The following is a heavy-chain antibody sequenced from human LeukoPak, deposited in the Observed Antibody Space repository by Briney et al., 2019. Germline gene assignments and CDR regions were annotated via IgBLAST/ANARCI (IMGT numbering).Heavy chain of an antibody. V-gene: IGHV3-21*01. D-gene: IGHD2-15*01. Sequence: GGPLRLSCAASGFTFSSYSMNWVRQAPGKGLEWVSSISSSSSYIYYADSVKGRFIISRDNAKNSLYLQMNSLRAEDTAVYYCARDSSGGSCYDYWGQGTLVTVSS. CDR1: GFTFSSYS. J-gene: IGHJ4*02. CDR2: ISSSSSYI. CDR3: ARDSSGGSCYDY.